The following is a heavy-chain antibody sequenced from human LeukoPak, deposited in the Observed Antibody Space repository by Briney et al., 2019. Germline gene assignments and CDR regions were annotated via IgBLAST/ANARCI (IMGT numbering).Heavy chain of an antibody. V-gene: IGHV3-23*01. D-gene: IGHD2-15*01. CDR1: GFTFSTYN. J-gene: IGHJ4*02. Sequence: PGGSLRLSCAASGFTFSTYNMSWVRQAPGKGLEWVSAISGSGGSTYYADSVKGRFTISRDNSKNTLYLQMNSLRAEDTAVYYCAKGRKRCSGGSCYSVTSPFDYWGQGTLVTVSS. CDR3: AKGRKRCSGGSCYSVTSPFDY. CDR2: ISGSGGST.